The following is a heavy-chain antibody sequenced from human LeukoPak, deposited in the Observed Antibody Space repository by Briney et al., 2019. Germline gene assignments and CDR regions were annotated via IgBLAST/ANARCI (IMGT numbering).Heavy chain of an antibody. Sequence: AGGSVSLSCAASGFTFSSYAMHWVRQAPGKGLEWVAVISYDGSNNYYADSVKGRFTISRDNSKNTLYLQKNSLRAKDTAVYYCARALQRSPPVGSNWFDPWGQGTLVTVSS. J-gene: IGHJ5*02. CDR2: ISYDGSNN. CDR3: ARALQRSPPVGSNWFDP. CDR1: GFTFSSYA. V-gene: IGHV3-30-3*01. D-gene: IGHD5-24*01.